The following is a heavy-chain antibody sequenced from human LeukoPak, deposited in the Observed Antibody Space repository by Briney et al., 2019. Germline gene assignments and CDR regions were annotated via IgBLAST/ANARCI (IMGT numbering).Heavy chain of an antibody. CDR1: GYTFTSYG. V-gene: IGHV1-2*02. Sequence: ASVKVSCKASGYTFTSYGISWVRQAPGQGLESMGWINPNSGGTNYAQKFQGRVTMTRDTSISTAYMELNRLRSDDTAVYYCARGNWNPKAAFDIWGQGTMVTVSS. J-gene: IGHJ3*02. CDR2: INPNSGGT. CDR3: ARGNWNPKAAFDI. D-gene: IGHD1-20*01.